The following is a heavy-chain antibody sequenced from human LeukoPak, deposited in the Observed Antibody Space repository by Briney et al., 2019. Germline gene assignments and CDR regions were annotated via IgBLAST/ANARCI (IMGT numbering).Heavy chain of an antibody. Sequence: TGGSLRLSCAASGFTFSNNALSWVRQAPGKGLKWVSVICGSGGSTYYADSVKGRFTISRDNSKNTLYLQMDRLRAGDTALYYCARGRLRVIDAFDIWGQGTMVTVSS. CDR2: ICGSGGST. CDR1: GFTFSNNA. CDR3: ARGRLRVIDAFDI. D-gene: IGHD2-21*01. J-gene: IGHJ3*02. V-gene: IGHV3-23*01.